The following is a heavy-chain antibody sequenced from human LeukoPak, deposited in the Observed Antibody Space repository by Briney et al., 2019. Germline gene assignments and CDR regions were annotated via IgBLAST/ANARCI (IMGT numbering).Heavy chain of an antibody. D-gene: IGHD3-10*01. CDR2: IYTSGST. CDR3: ARDEKSGSGSYYHY. Sequence: SETLSLTCTVSGGSISSYYWSWIRQPAGKGLEWIGRIYTSGSTNYNPSLKSRVTMSVDTSENQFSLKLSSVTAADTAVYYCARDEKSGSGSYYHYWGQGTLVTVSS. CDR1: GGSISSYY. J-gene: IGHJ4*02. V-gene: IGHV4-4*07.